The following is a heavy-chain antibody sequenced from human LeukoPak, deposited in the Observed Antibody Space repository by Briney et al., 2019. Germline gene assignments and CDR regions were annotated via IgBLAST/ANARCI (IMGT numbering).Heavy chain of an antibody. V-gene: IGHV4-34*01. CDR1: GGSFSGYY. CDR2: VNHSGST. Sequence: SETLSLTCAVYGGSFSGYYWSWIRQPPGKGLDWIGEVNHSGSTNYNPSLKSRVTMSVDTSKNQFSLKLSSVTAADTAVYYCARGEAAAGPMDYMDVWDTGATVTVS. J-gene: IGHJ6*03. D-gene: IGHD6-13*01. CDR3: ARGEAAAGPMDYMDV.